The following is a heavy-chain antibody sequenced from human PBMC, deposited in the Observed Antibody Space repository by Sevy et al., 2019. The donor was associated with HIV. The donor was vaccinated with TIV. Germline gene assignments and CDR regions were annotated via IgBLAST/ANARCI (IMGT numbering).Heavy chain of an antibody. V-gene: IGHV1-69*13. CDR1: GGTFSSYA. D-gene: IGHD2-2*02. CDR2: IIPIFGIA. J-gene: IGHJ6*02. CDR3: ARHLSSVVVPAAIRDYYYYGMDV. Sequence: ASVKVSCKASGGTFSSYAISWVRQAPGQGLEWMGGIIPIFGIANYAQKFQGRVTITADESTSTAYMELSSLRSEDTAVYYCARHLSSVVVPAAIRDYYYYGMDVWGQGTTVTVSS.